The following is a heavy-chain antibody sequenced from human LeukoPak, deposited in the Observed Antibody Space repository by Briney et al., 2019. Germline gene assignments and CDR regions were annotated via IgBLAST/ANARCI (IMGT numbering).Heavy chain of an antibody. V-gene: IGHV3-30*18. CDR2: ISYDGSNN. CDR3: AKDGNSVGAIGHYWYFDL. CDR1: GFTFSSYA. D-gene: IGHD1-26*01. J-gene: IGHJ2*01. Sequence: GGSLRLSCAASGFTFSSYAMSWVRQAPGRGLEWVAVISYDGSNNYYADSVKGRFTISRDNSKNTLYLQMNSLRAEDTAVYYCAKDGNSVGAIGHYWYFDLWGRGTLVTVSS.